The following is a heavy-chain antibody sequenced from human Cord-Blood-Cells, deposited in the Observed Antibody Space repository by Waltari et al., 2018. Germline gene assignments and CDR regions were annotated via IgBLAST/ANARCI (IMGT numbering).Heavy chain of an antibody. D-gene: IGHD2-2*01. V-gene: IGHV4-38-2*02. CDR1: GYSISSGYY. Sequence: QVQLQESGPGLVKPSETLSLTCTVSGYSISSGYYWGWIRQPPGKGLEWIGSIYHSGSTYYNPSLKSRVTISVDTSKNQFSLNLSSVTAADTAVYYWARGRVYDIVVVPAAKGAFDIWGQGTMVTVSS. CDR3: ARGRVYDIVVVPAAKGAFDI. J-gene: IGHJ3*02. CDR2: IYHSGST.